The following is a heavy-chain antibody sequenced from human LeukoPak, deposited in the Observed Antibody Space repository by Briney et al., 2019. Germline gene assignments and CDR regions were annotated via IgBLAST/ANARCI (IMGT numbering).Heavy chain of an antibody. J-gene: IGHJ4*02. CDR1: GFTFSSYG. V-gene: IGHV3-30*18. CDR3: AKQRGEFTAMVKGVFDY. CDR2: ISYDGSNK. D-gene: IGHD5-18*01. Sequence: GGSLRLSCAASGFTFSSYGMHWVRQAPGKGLEWVAVISYDGSNKYYADSVKGRFTISRDNSKNTLYLQMNSLRAEDTAVYYCAKQRGEFTAMVKGVFDYWGQGTLVTVSS.